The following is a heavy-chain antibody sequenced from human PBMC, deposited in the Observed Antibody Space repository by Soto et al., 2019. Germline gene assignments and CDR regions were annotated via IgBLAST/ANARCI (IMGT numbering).Heavy chain of an antibody. D-gene: IGHD3-9*01. CDR3: ARANYDILTGYYGLVY. J-gene: IGHJ4*02. Sequence: SETLSLTCAVYGGSFSGYYWSWIRQPPGKGLEWIGYIYYSGSTNYNPSLKSRVTISVDTSKNQFSLKLSSVTAADTAVYYCARANYDILTGYYGLVYWGQGTLVTVSS. CDR2: IYYSGST. V-gene: IGHV4-59*01. CDR1: GGSFSGYY.